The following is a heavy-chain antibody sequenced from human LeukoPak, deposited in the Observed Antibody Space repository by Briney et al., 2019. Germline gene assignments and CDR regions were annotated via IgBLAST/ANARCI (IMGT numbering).Heavy chain of an antibody. V-gene: IGHV3-23*01. J-gene: IGHJ4*02. CDR3: AKRTVNPIMAFDY. Sequence: QPGGSLRLSCAASGFTVSSNYMSWVRQAPGKGLEWVSHISASGGATYYADSVKGRFTISRDNSKNTLYLQINNLRAEDTAVYYCAKRTVNPIMAFDYWGQGALVTVSS. D-gene: IGHD1-14*01. CDR2: ISASGGAT. CDR1: GFTVSSNY.